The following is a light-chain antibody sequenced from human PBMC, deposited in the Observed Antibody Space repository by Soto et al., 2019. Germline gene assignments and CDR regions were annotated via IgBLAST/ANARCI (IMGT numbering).Light chain of an antibody. J-gene: IGLJ1*01. V-gene: IGLV2-23*02. CDR2: EVS. Sequence: QSALTQPASVSGSPGQSITISCTGTSSDVEIYNFVSWYQQHPGRAPKFVIYEVSKRPSGISNRFSGSKSGNTASLTISGLQPEDEADYYCCSYASNSAYVFGTGTRSPS. CDR3: CSYASNSAYV. CDR1: SSDVEIYNF.